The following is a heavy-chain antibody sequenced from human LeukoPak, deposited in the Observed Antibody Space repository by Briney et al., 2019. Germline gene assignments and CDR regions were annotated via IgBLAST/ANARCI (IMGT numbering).Heavy chain of an antibody. Sequence: GGSLRLSCAASGFTFSTYAMSWVRQAPGKGLEWVANIKQDGSEEVYVDSVRGRFTISRDNAKNSLFLQMNTLRAEDTAVYYCARVDYGDYGFDYWGQGTLVTVSS. D-gene: IGHD4-17*01. CDR2: IKQDGSEE. CDR1: GFTFSTYA. CDR3: ARVDYGDYGFDY. J-gene: IGHJ4*02. V-gene: IGHV3-7*02.